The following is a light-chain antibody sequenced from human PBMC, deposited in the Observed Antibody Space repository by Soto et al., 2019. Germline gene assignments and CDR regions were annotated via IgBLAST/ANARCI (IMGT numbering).Light chain of an antibody. Sequence: QSVLTQPASVSGSPGQSITISCTGTSSDIGAYNYVSWYQQHPGKAPKLLIYEVTNRPSGVSDRFSGSKSGNTASLTISRLQAEDEANYYCNSYTTLSNRVFGTGTKVTVL. J-gene: IGLJ1*01. CDR2: EVT. CDR1: SSDIGAYNY. V-gene: IGLV2-14*01. CDR3: NSYTTLSNRV.